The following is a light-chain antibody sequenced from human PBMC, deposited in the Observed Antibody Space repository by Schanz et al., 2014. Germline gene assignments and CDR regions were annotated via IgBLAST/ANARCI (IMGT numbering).Light chain of an antibody. CDR3: SSYTSSNTVV. J-gene: IGLJ3*02. CDR2: EVT. Sequence: QSALTQPPSVSGSLGQSVTISCTGTSRDLGSVSWYQQPPGTVPKLLIYEVTDRPSGVPDRFSGSKSANTASLTISGLQAEDEADYYCSSYTSSNTVVFGGGTKLTVL. V-gene: IGLV2-18*02. CDR1: SRDLGS.